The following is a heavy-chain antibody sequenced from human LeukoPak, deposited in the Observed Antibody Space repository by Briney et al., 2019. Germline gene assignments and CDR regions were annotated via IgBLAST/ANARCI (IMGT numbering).Heavy chain of an antibody. CDR1: GCTFTDYY. D-gene: IGHD2-2*01. Sequence: GPVKGSCKASGCTFTDYYMHWVRQAPGHRLEWMGWINPNSGGTNYAQKFQGRVTMTRDTSIGTVYMDLSRLRSDDTAVYYCARDRSRVLDYWGQGTLVTASS. V-gene: IGHV1-2*02. CDR2: INPNSGGT. CDR3: ARDRSRVLDY. J-gene: IGHJ4*02.